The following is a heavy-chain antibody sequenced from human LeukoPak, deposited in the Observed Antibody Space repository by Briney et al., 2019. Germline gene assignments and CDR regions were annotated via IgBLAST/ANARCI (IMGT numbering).Heavy chain of an antibody. Sequence: GGSLRLSCAASGFTVSSNYMAWVRQAPGKGLEWVSVIYSGGTIYYADSVKGRFTISRDNSKNTLYLQMNSLRAKDTAAYYCAREGSYDGSTMWFFDYWGQGTLVTVSS. CDR3: AREGSYDGSTMWFFDY. D-gene: IGHD3-22*01. J-gene: IGHJ4*02. CDR2: IYSGGTI. V-gene: IGHV3-53*01. CDR1: GFTVSSNY.